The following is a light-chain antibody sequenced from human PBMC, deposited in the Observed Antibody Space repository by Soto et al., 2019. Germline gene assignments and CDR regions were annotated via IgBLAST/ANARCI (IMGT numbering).Light chain of an antibody. V-gene: IGLV4-60*02. CDR2: LEGSGSY. J-gene: IGLJ3*02. CDR3: ETWDSDTRV. CDR1: SGHGSYI. Sequence: QSVLTQSSSASASLGSSVKLTCTLSSGHGSYIIAWHQQQPGKAPRYLMKLEGSGSYNKGSGVPDRFSGSGSGADRYLTISNLQFEDEADYYCETWDSDTRVFGGGTKVTVL.